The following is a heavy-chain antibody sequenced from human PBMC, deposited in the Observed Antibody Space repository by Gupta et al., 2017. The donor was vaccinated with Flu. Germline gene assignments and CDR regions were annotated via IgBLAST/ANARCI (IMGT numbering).Heavy chain of an antibody. D-gene: IGHD3-10*01. CDR3: ARSRFGELSSLDARDTFDY. V-gene: IGHV4-39*01. J-gene: IGHJ4*02. CDR2: IYYSGST. Sequence: KGLEWIGSIYYSGSTYYNPSLKSRVTISVDTSKNQFSLKLSSVTAADTAVYYCARSRFGELSSLDARDTFDYWGQGTLVTVSS.